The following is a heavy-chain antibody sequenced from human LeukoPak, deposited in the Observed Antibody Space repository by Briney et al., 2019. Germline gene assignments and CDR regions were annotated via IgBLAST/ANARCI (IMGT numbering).Heavy chain of an antibody. Sequence: GESLRLSCVASGFNLNHFEIHWVRQAPGKGLEWVSVISARGDSIYHAESVKGRFAISRDNSKNTLFLQMNSLRAQDTAVYYCAKDWVTVAVPFDCWGQGTLVTVSS. V-gene: IGHV3-23*01. CDR2: ISARGDSI. CDR3: AKDWVTVAVPFDC. D-gene: IGHD6-19*01. CDR1: GFNLNHFE. J-gene: IGHJ4*02.